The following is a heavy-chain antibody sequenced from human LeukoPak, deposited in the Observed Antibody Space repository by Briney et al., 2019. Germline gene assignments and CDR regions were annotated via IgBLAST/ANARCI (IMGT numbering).Heavy chain of an antibody. V-gene: IGHV4-61*02. Sequence: PSETLSLTCTVSGGSISSGSYYWSWIRQPAGKGLEWIGRIYASGSTNYNPSLKSRVTISVDTSKNQFSLKLSSVTAADTAVYYCARTRDYYDSSGYAALFDYWGQGTLVTVSS. D-gene: IGHD3-22*01. CDR2: IYASGST. CDR3: ARTRDYYDSSGYAALFDY. J-gene: IGHJ4*02. CDR1: GGSISSGSYY.